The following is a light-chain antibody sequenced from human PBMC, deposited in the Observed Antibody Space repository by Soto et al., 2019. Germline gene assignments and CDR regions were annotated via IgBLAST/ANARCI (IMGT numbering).Light chain of an antibody. J-gene: IGKJ1*01. CDR2: GAS. V-gene: IGKV3-20*01. CDR1: QSVSSSY. CDR3: QQYGSSPRT. Sequence: EIVLTQSPGTLSLSPGERATLSCRASQSVSSSYLAWYQQKPGQAPRLLIYGASSRATGIPDRLSGSESGTDFTLTISRLEPEDFAVYYCQQYGSSPRTFGQGSKVELK.